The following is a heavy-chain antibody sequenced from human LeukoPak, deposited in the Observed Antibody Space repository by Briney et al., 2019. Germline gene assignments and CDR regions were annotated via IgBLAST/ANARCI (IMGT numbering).Heavy chain of an antibody. Sequence: GGSLRLSCAASGFTFVTFNTYAMNWVRQAPGKGLEWVSAISGSGANTYYADSVKDRFTISRDNPQNTLYLQMTSLRADDTAVYYCAKKTAGPHPFYSWGPGTMVTVSP. D-gene: IGHD6-13*01. CDR1: GFTFVTFNTYA. J-gene: IGHJ5*01. CDR2: ISGSGANT. V-gene: IGHV3-23*01. CDR3: AKKTAGPHPFYS.